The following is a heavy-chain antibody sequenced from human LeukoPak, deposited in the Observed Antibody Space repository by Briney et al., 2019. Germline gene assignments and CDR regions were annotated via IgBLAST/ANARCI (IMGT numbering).Heavy chain of an antibody. Sequence: PGGSLRLSCAASGFTFSSCGFNWVRQAPGKGLEWVSSIGPTGTDRYYADSVRGRFTVSRDNAKNSMYLQMDSLRDEDTAVYYCATETIGRHYDYWGQGTLLTVSS. D-gene: IGHD1-14*01. J-gene: IGHJ4*02. V-gene: IGHV3-21*01. CDR1: GFTFSSCG. CDR3: ATETIGRHYDY. CDR2: IGPTGTDR.